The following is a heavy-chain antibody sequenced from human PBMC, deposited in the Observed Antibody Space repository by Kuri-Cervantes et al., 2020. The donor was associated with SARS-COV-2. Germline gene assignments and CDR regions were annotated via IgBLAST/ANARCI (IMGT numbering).Heavy chain of an antibody. Sequence: SVKVSCKASGGTFSSYAISWVRQAPGQGLEWMGRIIPIFGTANYAQKFQGRVTMTRDTSISTAYMELSRLRSDDTAVYYCARAYLWSGYYTDYYMDVWGKGTTVTVSS. CDR2: IIPIFGTA. CDR3: ARAYLWSGYYTDYYMDV. D-gene: IGHD3-3*01. V-gene: IGHV1-69*05. J-gene: IGHJ6*03. CDR1: GGTFSSYA.